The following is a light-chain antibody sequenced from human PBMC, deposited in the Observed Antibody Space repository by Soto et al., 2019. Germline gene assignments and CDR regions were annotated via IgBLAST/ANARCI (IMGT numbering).Light chain of an antibody. CDR1: SSDVGGYNH. J-gene: IGLJ1*01. Sequence: QSALPQPRSVSGSPGQSVTISCTGTSSDVGGYNHVSWYQQHPGKVPKLIIYDVSKRPSGVPDRFSGSKSGNTASPTISGLQAEDEADYYCCSYAGSYTFVFGIGTKVTVL. CDR3: CSYAGSYTFV. V-gene: IGLV2-11*01. CDR2: DVS.